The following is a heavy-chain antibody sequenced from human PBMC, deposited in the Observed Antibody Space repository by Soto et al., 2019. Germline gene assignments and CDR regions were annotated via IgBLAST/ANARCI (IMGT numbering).Heavy chain of an antibody. D-gene: IGHD6-19*01. CDR1: GFTFSSYG. V-gene: IGHV3-33*01. Sequence: QVQLVESGGGVVQPGRSLRLSCAASGFTFSSYGMHWVRQAPGKGLEWVAVIWYDGSNKYYADSVKGRFTISRDNSKNTLYLQMNSLRAEDTALYYCARDLRSSGWCSGHCGMDVWGQGTTVTVSS. CDR3: ARDLRSSGWCSGHCGMDV. J-gene: IGHJ6*02. CDR2: IWYDGSNK.